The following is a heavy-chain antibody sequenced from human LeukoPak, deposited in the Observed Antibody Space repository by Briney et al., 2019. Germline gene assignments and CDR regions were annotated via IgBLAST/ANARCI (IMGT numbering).Heavy chain of an antibody. CDR3: ARAGAAFYGDYAFDY. CDR1: GGTFSSYA. J-gene: IGHJ4*02. CDR2: IIPIFGTA. Sequence: SVKVSCKASGGTFSSYAISWVRQAPGQGLERMGGIIPIFGTANYAQKFQGRVTITADESTSTAYMELSSLRSEDTAVYYCARAGAAFYGDYAFDYWGQGTLVTVSS. D-gene: IGHD4-17*01. V-gene: IGHV1-69*13.